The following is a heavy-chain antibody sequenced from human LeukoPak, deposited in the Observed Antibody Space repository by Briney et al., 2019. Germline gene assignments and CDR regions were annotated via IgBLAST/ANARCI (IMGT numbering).Heavy chain of an antibody. J-gene: IGHJ4*02. V-gene: IGHV4-39*07. Sequence: SETLSLTCTVSGDSISSSGYYWAWIRQPPGKGLEWIGSISYSGSTYYNPSLKSRVTISVDTSKNQFSLKLSSVTAADTAVYYCARGIRAAAFDYWGQGTLVTVSS. CDR3: ARGIRAAAFDY. D-gene: IGHD2-15*01. CDR1: GDSISSSGYY. CDR2: ISYSGST.